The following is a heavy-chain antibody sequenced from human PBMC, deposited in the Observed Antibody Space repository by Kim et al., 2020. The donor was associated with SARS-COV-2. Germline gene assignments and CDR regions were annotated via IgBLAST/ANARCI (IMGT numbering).Heavy chain of an antibody. V-gene: IGHV3-9*01. CDR1: GFTFDDYA. CDR2: ISWNSGSI. J-gene: IGHJ3*02. CDR3: AKDPRKRFLEWLLLGAFDI. Sequence: GGSLRFSCAASGFTFDDYAMHWVRQAPGKGLEWVSGISWNSGSIGYADSVKCRFTISRDNAKNSLYLQMNSLRAEDTALYYCAKDPRKRFLEWLLLGAFDIWGQGTMVTVSS. D-gene: IGHD3-3*01.